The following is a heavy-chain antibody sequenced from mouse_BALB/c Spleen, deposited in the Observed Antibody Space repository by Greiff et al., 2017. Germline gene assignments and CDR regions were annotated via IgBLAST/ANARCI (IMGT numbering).Heavy chain of an antibody. J-gene: IGHJ4*01. V-gene: IGHV1S81*02. CDR1: GYTFTSYY. CDR2: INPSNGGT. Sequence: QVQLQQSGADLVKPGASVKLSCKASGYTFTSYYMYWVKQRPGQGLEWIGEINPSNGGTNFNEKFKSKATLTVDKSSSTAYMQLSSLTSEDSAVYYCTREGGYDGNYYAMDYWGQGTSVTVSS. D-gene: IGHD2-2*01. CDR3: TREGGYDGNYYAMDY.